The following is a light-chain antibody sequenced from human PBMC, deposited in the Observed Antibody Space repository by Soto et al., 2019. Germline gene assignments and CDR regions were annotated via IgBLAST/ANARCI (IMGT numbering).Light chain of an antibody. CDR1: SSYVGSYDS. J-gene: IGLJ1*01. CDR2: EVS. CDR3: SSYTTSRTYV. Sequence: QSALTQPPSLSGSHGQSVTISCTGTSSYVGSYDSVSWYQQPPCTVPKLMIYEVSNRPSGVADRFSGSKSGNTASLTISGLKAEDEADYYCSSYTTSRTYVFGTGTKVTVL. V-gene: IGLV2-18*02.